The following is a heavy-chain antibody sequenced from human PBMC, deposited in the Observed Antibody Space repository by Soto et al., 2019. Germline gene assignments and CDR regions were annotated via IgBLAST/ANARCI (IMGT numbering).Heavy chain of an antibody. V-gene: IGHV3-7*03. CDR2: VKPDGSAT. CDR1: GFTFSSYA. D-gene: IGHD3-22*01. Sequence: PGGSLRLSCAASGFTFSSYAMHWVRQAPGKGLEWVANVKPDGSATFYADSLKGRFTISRDNANNSVSLQMHSLRADDTAVYYCARDRERVTVNGGIALGAMEVWGHGTTVTVSS. J-gene: IGHJ6*02. CDR3: ARDRERVTVNGGIALGAMEV.